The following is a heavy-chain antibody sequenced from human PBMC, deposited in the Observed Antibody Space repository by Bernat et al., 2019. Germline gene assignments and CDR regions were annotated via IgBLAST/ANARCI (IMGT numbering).Heavy chain of an antibody. CDR2: IYHRWST. D-gene: IGHD6-13*01. V-gene: IGHV4-38-2*02. CDR1: GYSISSGYY. J-gene: IGHJ4*02. CDR3: ARERFVIAAAGKPDDY. Sequence: QVQLQESGPGLVKPSETLSLTCAVSGYSISSGYYWGWIRQPPGKGLEWIGSIYHRWSTYYNPSLKSRVTISVDTSKNQFSLKLSSVTAADTAVYYCARERFVIAAAGKPDDYWGQGTLVTVSS.